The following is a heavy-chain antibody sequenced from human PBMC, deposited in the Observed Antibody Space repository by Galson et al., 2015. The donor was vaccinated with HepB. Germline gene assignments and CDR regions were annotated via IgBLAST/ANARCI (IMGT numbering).Heavy chain of an antibody. V-gene: IGHV3-23*01. J-gene: IGHJ4*02. CDR2: ISGSGGTT. CDR3: AKDQRDYGDYVSPYYFDY. Sequence: SLRLSCAASGFTFSTYAMNWVRQTPGKGLEWVSTISGSGGTTYYADSVKGRFTISRENPENTLSLQMNSLRAEDTAIYYCAKDQRDYGDYVSPYYFDYWGQGTLVTVSS. D-gene: IGHD4-17*01. CDR1: GFTFSTYA.